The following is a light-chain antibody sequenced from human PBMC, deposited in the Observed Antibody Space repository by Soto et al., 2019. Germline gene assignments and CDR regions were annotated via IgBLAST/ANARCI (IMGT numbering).Light chain of an antibody. CDR1: QSVSTY. CDR2: GAS. Sequence: EIVLTQSPATLSFSPGERATLSCRASQSVSTYLAWYQQKPGQAPRLLIYGASSRATGIPDRFSGSGSGTDFILTISSLQPEDFATYYCQQSYIPPPTFGQGTKVDIK. V-gene: IGKV3-11*01. CDR3: QQSYIPPPT. J-gene: IGKJ1*01.